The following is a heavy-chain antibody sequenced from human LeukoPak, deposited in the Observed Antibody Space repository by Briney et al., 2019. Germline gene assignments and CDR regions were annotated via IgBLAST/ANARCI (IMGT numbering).Heavy chain of an antibody. D-gene: IGHD6-13*01. J-gene: IGHJ4*02. Sequence: PGGSLRLSCAASGFTFSSYGMHWVRQAPGKGLEWVAVISYDGSNKYYADSVKGRFTISRDNSKNTLYLQMNSLRAEDTAVYYCAKPYSSSWYYLAGYYFDYWGQGTLVTVSS. V-gene: IGHV3-30*18. CDR1: GFTFSSYG. CDR2: ISYDGSNK. CDR3: AKPYSSSWYYLAGYYFDY.